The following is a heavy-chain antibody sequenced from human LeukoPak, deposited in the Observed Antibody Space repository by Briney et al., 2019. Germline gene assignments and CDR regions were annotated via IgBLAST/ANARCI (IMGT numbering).Heavy chain of an antibody. CDR3: ARGDSSSSGEIY. V-gene: IGHV1-8*01. CDR1: GYTFTSYG. D-gene: IGHD6-6*01. CDR2: MNPNSGNT. J-gene: IGHJ4*02. Sequence: EASVKVSCKASGYTFTSYGINWVRQATGQGLEWMGWMNPNSGNTGYAQKFQGRVTMTRNTSISTAYMELSSLRSEDTAVYYCARGDSSSSGEIYWGQGTLVTVSS.